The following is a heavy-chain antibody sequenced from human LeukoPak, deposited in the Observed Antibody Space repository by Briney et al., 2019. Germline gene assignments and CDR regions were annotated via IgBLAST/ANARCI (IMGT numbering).Heavy chain of an antibody. D-gene: IGHD1-14*01. V-gene: IGHV1-8*01. CDR1: GYPFSTWE. CDR2: VHPDSGNT. J-gene: IGHJ5*02. CDR3: ARGPRNDP. Sequence: GASVKVSCKTSGYPFSTWEINWVRQAAGQGLEWLGWVHPDSGNTDYAQKFRGRVTMSRDTSTSTAYMELSGLRLDDTAVYFCARGPRNDPWGQGTLVIVSS.